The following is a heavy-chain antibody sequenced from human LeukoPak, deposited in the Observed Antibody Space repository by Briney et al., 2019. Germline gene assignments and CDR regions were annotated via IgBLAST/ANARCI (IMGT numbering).Heavy chain of an antibody. CDR2: ISAYNGNT. J-gene: IGHJ6*02. CDR1: GYTFTSYG. D-gene: IGHD3-9*01. CDR3: AREYDILTGYYTDYYYYGMDV. V-gene: IGHV1-18*01. Sequence: GSVKVSCKASGYTFTSYGISWVRQAPGQGLEWMGWISAYNGNTNYAQKLQGRVTMTTDTSTSTAYMELRSLRSDDTAVFYCAREYDILTGYYTDYYYYGMDVWGQGTTVTVSS.